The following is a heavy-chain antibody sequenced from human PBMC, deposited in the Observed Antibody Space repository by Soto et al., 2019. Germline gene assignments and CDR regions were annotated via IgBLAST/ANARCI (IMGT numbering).Heavy chain of an antibody. CDR3: ARDGDGRMTTNPYYYNGMDV. D-gene: IGHD4-4*01. CDR2: VFYTGRA. Sequence: PLSPRCTVSGGTPGSYCRNGSRQPPGKGLEWIGYVFYTGRANYNASLKSRVSISLDTSNYQFSLKLSSVTAADTAVYYCARDGDGRMTTNPYYYNGMDVWGPGTTVT. J-gene: IGHJ6*02. V-gene: IGHV4-59*01. CDR1: GGTPGSYC.